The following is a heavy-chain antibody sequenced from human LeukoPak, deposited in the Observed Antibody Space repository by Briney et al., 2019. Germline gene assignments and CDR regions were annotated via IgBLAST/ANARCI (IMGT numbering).Heavy chain of an antibody. V-gene: IGHV3-33*01. CDR2: IWYDGSNK. Sequence: GSLRLSCAASGFTFSRYGMHWVRQAPGKGLEWVAVIWYDGSNKYYADSVKGRFTISRDNSKNTLYLQMNSLRAEDTAVYYCARRGYSYADGYFDYWGQGTLVTVSS. CDR1: GFTFSRYG. J-gene: IGHJ4*02. CDR3: ARRGYSYADGYFDY. D-gene: IGHD5-18*01.